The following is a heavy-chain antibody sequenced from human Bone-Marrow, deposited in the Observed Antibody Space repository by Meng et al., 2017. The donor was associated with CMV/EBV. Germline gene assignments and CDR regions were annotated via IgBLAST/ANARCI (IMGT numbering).Heavy chain of an antibody. CDR3: ARDRGAGSYYDLDY. V-gene: IGHV3-66*02. CDR1: GFTFSSSW. J-gene: IGHJ4*02. CDR2: IYSGGST. D-gene: IGHD3-10*01. Sequence: GGSLRLSCAASGFTFSSSWMHWVRQAPGKGLEWVSLIYSGGSTYYADSVKGRFTISRDSSKNTLYLQMDSLRPEDTAVYYCARDRGAGSYYDLDYWGQGTLVTVSS.